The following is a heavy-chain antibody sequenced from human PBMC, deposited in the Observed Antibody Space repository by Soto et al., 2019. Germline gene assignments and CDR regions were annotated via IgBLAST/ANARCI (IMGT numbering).Heavy chain of an antibody. CDR1: GGSISSSSYY. CDR3: ARDQLEGNWFDP. Sequence: SETLSLTCTVSGGSISSSSYYWGWIRQPPGKGLEWIGSIYYSGSTYYNPSLKSRVTISVDKSKNQFSLKLSSVTAADTAVYYCARDQLEGNWFDPWGQGTLVNVSS. J-gene: IGHJ5*02. V-gene: IGHV4-39*07. CDR2: IYYSGST. D-gene: IGHD6-6*01.